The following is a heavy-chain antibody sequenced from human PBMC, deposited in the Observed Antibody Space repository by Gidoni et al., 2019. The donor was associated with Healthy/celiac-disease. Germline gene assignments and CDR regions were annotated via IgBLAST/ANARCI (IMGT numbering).Heavy chain of an antibody. Sequence: EVQLVESGGGLEQPGGSLRLSCAVSGFTFSSYEMDWVRQAPGKGLGGFSYISSSGSTIYYEDSVKGRFTISRDNAKNSLYLQMNSLRAEDTAVYYCARDGRTGFDYWGQGTLVTVSS. J-gene: IGHJ4*02. CDR3: ARDGRTGFDY. V-gene: IGHV3-48*03. CDR2: ISSSGSTI. D-gene: IGHD1-1*01. CDR1: GFTFSSYE.